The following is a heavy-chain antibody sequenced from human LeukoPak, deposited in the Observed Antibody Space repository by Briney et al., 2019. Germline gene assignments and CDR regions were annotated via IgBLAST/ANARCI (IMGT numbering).Heavy chain of an antibody. Sequence: ASVKVSCKASGHTSTKFAISWVRQAPGQGLEFVGWVSMYNGNTFYSSPLRGRVTLTTGRSTGTAYMEMRDLKSDDTAVYFCARGGDYGGVPFDVWGPGTPVTVSS. CDR3: ARGGDYGGVPFDV. CDR1: GHTSTKFA. D-gene: IGHD4-23*01. J-gene: IGHJ4*02. CDR2: VSMYNGNT. V-gene: IGHV1-18*01.